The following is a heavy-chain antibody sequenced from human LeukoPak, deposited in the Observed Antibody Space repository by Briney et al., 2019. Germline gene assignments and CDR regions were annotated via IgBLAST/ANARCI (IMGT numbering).Heavy chain of an antibody. CDR3: AKDYCSGGSCSLGNYGMGV. CDR2: ISSSSSTI. J-gene: IGHJ6*02. D-gene: IGHD2-15*01. CDR1: GFTFSSYS. V-gene: IGHV3-48*01. Sequence: GGSLRLSCAASGFTFSSYSMNWVRQAPGKGLEWVSYISSSSSTIYYADSVKGRFTISRDNSKNTLYLQMNSLRAEDTAVYYCAKDYCSGGSCSLGNYGMGVWGQGATVTVSS.